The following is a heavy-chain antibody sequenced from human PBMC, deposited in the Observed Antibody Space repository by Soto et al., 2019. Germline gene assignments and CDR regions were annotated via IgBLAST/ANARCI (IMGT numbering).Heavy chain of an antibody. V-gene: IGHV4-59*08. J-gene: IGHJ4*02. CDR2: ISNSGST. Sequence: SETLSLTCSVSGGSFRDHYWTWIRQPPGKGLEWIGYISNSGSTHYIPSLESRVTISVDSSKNLFSLRLSSVTAADTAVYYCARHIPRAGTVFDYWGQGTLVTVSS. CDR3: ARHIPRAGTVFDY. D-gene: IGHD6-19*01. CDR1: GGSFRDHY.